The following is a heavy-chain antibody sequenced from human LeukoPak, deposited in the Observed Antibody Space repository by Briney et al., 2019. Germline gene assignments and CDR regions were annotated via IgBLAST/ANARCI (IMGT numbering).Heavy chain of an antibody. CDR1: GFTFSDHY. Sequence: PGGSLRLSCAASGFTFSDHYMDWVRQAPGKGLEWVGRTRNKANGYTTEYAASVKGRFTISRDDSKNSLYLQMNSLKTEDTAVYYCARGQGGDFDYWGQGTLVTVSS. J-gene: IGHJ4*02. CDR2: TRNKANGYTT. V-gene: IGHV3-72*01. D-gene: IGHD1-26*01. CDR3: ARGQGGDFDY.